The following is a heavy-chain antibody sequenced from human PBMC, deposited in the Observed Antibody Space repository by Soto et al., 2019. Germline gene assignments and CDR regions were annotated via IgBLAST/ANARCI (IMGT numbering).Heavy chain of an antibody. D-gene: IGHD3-16*02. V-gene: IGHV6-1*01. CDR1: GDGVSSNSAA. CDR2: TYYRSKWYN. J-gene: IGHJ3*02. Sequence: SQTLSLTCAISGDGVSSNSAAWNWIRQSPSRGLEWLGRTYYRSKWYNDYAVSVKSRITINPDTSKNQFSLQLNSVTPEDAAVYYCARDPIMITFGGVIVNTFDIWGQGTMVTVSS. CDR3: ARDPIMITFGGVIVNTFDI.